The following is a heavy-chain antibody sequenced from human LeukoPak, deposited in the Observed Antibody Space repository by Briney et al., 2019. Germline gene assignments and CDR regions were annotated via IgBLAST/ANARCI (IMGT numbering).Heavy chain of an antibody. J-gene: IGHJ4*02. Sequence: GGSLRLSCAASGFTFSSYAMSWVRQAPGKGLEWVSAISGSGGSTYYADSVKGRFTISRDNSKNTLYLQINSLRAEDTAVYYCAKDLSIGGNYFDYWGQGTLVTVSS. CDR2: ISGSGGST. D-gene: IGHD3-16*01. V-gene: IGHV3-23*01. CDR1: GFTFSSYA. CDR3: AKDLSIGGNYFDY.